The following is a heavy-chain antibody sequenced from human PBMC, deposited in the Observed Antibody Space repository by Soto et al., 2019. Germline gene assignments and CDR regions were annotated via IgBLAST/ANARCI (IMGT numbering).Heavy chain of an antibody. V-gene: IGHV1-69*06. Sequence: QVQLVQSGAEVKKPGSSVKVSCKASGGTSSSYAVSWVRQAPGQGLEWMGGIIPMFGTANYAQKFQGRVTITADKSTSTAYMELSSLRSADTAVYFCARALNELLWSRPRRKSGMDVWGQGTTVTVSS. J-gene: IGHJ6*02. CDR2: IIPMFGTA. CDR1: GGTSSSYA. D-gene: IGHD3-10*01. CDR3: ARALNELLWSRPRRKSGMDV.